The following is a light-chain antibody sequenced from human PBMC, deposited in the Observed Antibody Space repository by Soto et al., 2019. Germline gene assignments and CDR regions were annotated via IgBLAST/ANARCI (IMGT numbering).Light chain of an antibody. Sequence: DIVLTQSPGTPSLSPGERAALSCGASQSLSNNFLAWYQQKPGQAPRLLISGASSRATGIPDRFSGSGSGTDFTLTITRVEPEDFAVYYCQQYATSPLTFGGGTKVDIK. CDR2: GAS. CDR3: QQYATSPLT. CDR1: QSLSNNF. J-gene: IGKJ4*01. V-gene: IGKV3-20*01.